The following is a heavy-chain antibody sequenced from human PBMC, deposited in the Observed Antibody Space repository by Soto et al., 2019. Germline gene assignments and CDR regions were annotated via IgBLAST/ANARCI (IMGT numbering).Heavy chain of an antibody. CDR2: IWYDGSNK. CDR3: AREKPTYYDILTGYYNVNGGFGMDV. V-gene: IGHV3-33*01. Sequence: GGSLRLSCAASGFTFSSYGMHWVRQAPGKGLEWVAVIWYDGSNKYYADSVKGRFTISRDNSKNKLYRHMNSLRAEDTAVYYCAREKPTYYDILTGYYNVNGGFGMDVWGQGTTVTVSS. J-gene: IGHJ6*02. CDR1: GFTFSSYG. D-gene: IGHD3-9*01.